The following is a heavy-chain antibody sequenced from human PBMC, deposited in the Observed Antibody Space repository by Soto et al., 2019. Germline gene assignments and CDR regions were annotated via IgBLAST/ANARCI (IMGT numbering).Heavy chain of an antibody. D-gene: IGHD3-3*01. J-gene: IGHJ6*02. CDR1: GYTFTSYD. Sequence: ASVKVSCKASGYTFTSYDINWVRQATGQGLEGMGWMNPNSGNTGYAQKFQGRVTMTRNTSISTADMELSSLRSEDTAVYYCARASNYDFWSGYYFYYYYGMDVWGQGTTVTVSS. V-gene: IGHV1-8*01. CDR2: MNPNSGNT. CDR3: ARASNYDFWSGYYFYYYYGMDV.